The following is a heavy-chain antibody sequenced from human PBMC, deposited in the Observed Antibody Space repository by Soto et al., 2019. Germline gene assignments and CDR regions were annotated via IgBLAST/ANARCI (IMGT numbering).Heavy chain of an antibody. J-gene: IGHJ4*02. CDR3: AKSLLSSGRALYYFDY. V-gene: IGHV3-23*01. Sequence: TGGSLRLSCAASGFTFSSYAMSWVRQAPGKGLEWVSAISGSGGSTYYADSVKGRFTISRDNSKNTLYLQMNSLRAEDTAVYYCAKSLLSSGRALYYFDYWGQGTLVTVSS. CDR1: GFTFSSYA. D-gene: IGHD6-19*01. CDR2: ISGSGGST.